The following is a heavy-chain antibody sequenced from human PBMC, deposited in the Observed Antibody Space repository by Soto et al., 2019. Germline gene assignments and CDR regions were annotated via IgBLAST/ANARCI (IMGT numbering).Heavy chain of an antibody. CDR1: GASVNSGDYY. CDR2: IHSSETI. D-gene: IGHD3-3*01. Sequence: QVQLQESGPGLVKASQTLSLTCSVSGASVNSGDYYWSWVRHPPGSGLEWIWYIHSSETISYHPSLKGRVYILGEKLKNKFSLEVSCVTAADTAVYYCAIALRYYDFTDSCGQGTTVTVSS. V-gene: IGHV4-30-4*01. J-gene: IGHJ3*01. CDR3: AIALRYYDFTDS.